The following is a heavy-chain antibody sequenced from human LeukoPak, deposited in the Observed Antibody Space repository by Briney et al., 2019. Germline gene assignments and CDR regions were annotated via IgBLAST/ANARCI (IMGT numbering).Heavy chain of an antibody. Sequence: ASVKVSCKVSGYTLTELSMHWVRQAPGKGLEWMGGFDPEDGETIYAQKFQGRVTMTEDTSTDTAYMELSSLRSEDTAVYYCATGITIFGVDHLWFDPWGQGTLVTVSS. V-gene: IGHV1-24*01. J-gene: IGHJ5*02. CDR3: ATGITIFGVDHLWFDP. CDR1: GYTLTELS. D-gene: IGHD3-3*01. CDR2: FDPEDGET.